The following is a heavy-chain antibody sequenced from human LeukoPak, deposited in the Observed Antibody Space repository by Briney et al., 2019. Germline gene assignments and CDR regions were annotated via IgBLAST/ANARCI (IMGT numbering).Heavy chain of an antibody. CDR1: GFTFSSYW. D-gene: IGHD6-13*01. Sequence: GGSLRLSCAASGFTFSSYWMHWVRQAPGKGLVWVSHINGDGSTTSYADSVKGRFTISRDNAKNTVYLQMNSLRAEDTAVYYCAKGGSSSPRSTFDYWGQGTLLTVSS. J-gene: IGHJ4*02. CDR3: AKGGSSSPRSTFDY. V-gene: IGHV3-74*01. CDR2: INGDGSTT.